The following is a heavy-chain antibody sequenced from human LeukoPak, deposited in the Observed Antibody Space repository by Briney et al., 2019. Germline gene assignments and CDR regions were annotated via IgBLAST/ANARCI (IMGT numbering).Heavy chain of an antibody. CDR3: ARDLGSYYFDY. CDR2: MNPNSGNT. J-gene: IGHJ4*02. V-gene: IGHV1-8*03. CDR1: GYTFTSYD. D-gene: IGHD1-26*01. Sequence: ASVKVSCKASGYTFTSYDINWVRQATGQGLEWMGWMNPNSGNTGHAQKFQGRVTITRNTSISTAYMGLSSLRSEDTAVYYCARDLGSYYFDYWGQGTLVTVSS.